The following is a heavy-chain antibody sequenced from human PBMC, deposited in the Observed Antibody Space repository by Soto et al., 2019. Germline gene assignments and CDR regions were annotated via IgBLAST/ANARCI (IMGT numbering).Heavy chain of an antibody. CDR2: IGRGDDK. Sequence: GGSLRLSCEASGFTFSDYVMNGVRQGPGKGLEWVSTIGRGDDKYYADSVKGRFTISSDTSKNTLFLQMNRLRAEDTALYFCAKDGTTGGQHYYGMDVWGQGTTVPVSS. CDR1: GFTFSDYV. V-gene: IGHV3-23*01. CDR3: AKDGTTGGQHYYGMDV. D-gene: IGHD2-15*01. J-gene: IGHJ6*02.